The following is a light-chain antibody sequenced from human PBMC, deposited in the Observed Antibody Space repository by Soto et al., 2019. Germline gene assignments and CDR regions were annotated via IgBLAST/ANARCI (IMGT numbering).Light chain of an antibody. CDR2: DVN. V-gene: IGLV2-11*01. CDR1: SSDVGGYNY. Sequence: QSALTQPRSVSGSPGQSVTISCTGASSDVGGYNYVSWYQQHPGKAPRLMIYDVNKRPSGVPDRFSGSKSGNTASLTISGLQAGDEADYYCCSYAGSYTFVFGTGTKLTFL. CDR3: CSYAGSYTFV. J-gene: IGLJ1*01.